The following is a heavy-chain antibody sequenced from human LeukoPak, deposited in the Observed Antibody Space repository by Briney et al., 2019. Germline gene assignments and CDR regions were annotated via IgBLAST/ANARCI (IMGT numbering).Heavy chain of an antibody. J-gene: IGHJ6*03. Sequence: GGSLRLSCAGSGFTFSSYGMNWVRQAPGKGLEWVSSISSSSSYIYYADSVKGRFTISRDNAKNSLYLQMNSLRAEDTAVYYCARADGYDFWSGYYWGYGQKRYYYMDVWGKGTTVTVSS. CDR1: GFTFSSYG. V-gene: IGHV3-21*01. CDR2: ISSSSSYI. CDR3: ARADGYDFWSGYYWGYGQKRYYYMDV. D-gene: IGHD3-3*01.